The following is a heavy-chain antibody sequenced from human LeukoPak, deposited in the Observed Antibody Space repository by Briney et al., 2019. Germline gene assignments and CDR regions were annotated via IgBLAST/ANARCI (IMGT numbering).Heavy chain of an antibody. V-gene: IGHV3-7*03. CDR2: IKQDGSEK. D-gene: IGHD4-23*01. Sequence: PGGSLRLSCGASGFTFSSHWMSWVRQVPGKGLKWVANIKQDGSEKYYVDSVEGRFTISRDNAKNSLYLQMNSLRAEDTAVYFCARDQTTVGLDFWGQGTLVSVSS. CDR1: GFTFSSHW. CDR3: ARDQTTVGLDF. J-gene: IGHJ4*02.